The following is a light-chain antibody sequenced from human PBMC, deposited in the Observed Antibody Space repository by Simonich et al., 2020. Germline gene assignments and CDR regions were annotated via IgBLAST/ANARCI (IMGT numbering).Light chain of an antibody. J-gene: IGLJ2*01. CDR1: SSDVGGDNY. CDR2: EGS. CDR3: CSYAGSNTSVV. Sequence: QSALTQPPSASGSPGQSVTISCTGTSSDVGGDNYVSWYQQHPGKAPKLMIYEGSKRPSGVPDRFSGSKSGNTASLTVSGLQAEDEADYYCCSYAGSNTSVVFGGGTKLTVL. V-gene: IGLV2-8*01.